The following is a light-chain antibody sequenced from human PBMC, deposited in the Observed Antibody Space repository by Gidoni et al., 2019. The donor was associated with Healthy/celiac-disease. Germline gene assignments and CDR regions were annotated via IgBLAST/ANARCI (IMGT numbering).Light chain of an antibody. CDR1: SSDVGGYNY. V-gene: IGLV2-11*01. CDR3: CSYAGSL. Sequence: QSALTQPRSVSVSPGQSVTISCTGTSSDVGGYNYVSWYQQHPGKAPKLMIYDVSKRPSGVPDRFSGSKSGNTASLTISGLQAEDEADYYCCSYAGSLFGGGTKLTVL. J-gene: IGLJ2*01. CDR2: DVS.